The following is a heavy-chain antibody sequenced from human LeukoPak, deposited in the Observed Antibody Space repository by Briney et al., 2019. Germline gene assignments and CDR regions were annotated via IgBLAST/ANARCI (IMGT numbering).Heavy chain of an antibody. CDR2: MNPNSGNT. CDR1: GYTFTSYD. CDR3: ARVGAYYDYVWGSYRYSFWGMDV. Sequence: ASVKVSCKASGYTFTSYDINWVRQATGQGLEWMGWMNPNSGNTGYAQKFQGRVTMTRNTSISTAYMEMSSLRSEDTAVYYCARVGAYYDYVWGSYRYSFWGMDVWGQGTTVTVSS. D-gene: IGHD3-16*02. J-gene: IGHJ6*02. V-gene: IGHV1-8*01.